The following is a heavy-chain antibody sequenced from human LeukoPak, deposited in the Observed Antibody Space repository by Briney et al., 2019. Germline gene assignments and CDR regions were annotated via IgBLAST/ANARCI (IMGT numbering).Heavy chain of an antibody. D-gene: IGHD6-13*01. CDR1: GFTFSSYG. Sequence: QPGGSLRLSCAASGFTFSSYGMHWVRQAPGKGLEWVAVIWYDGSNKYYADSVKGRFTISRDNSKSTLYLQMNSLRAEDTAVYYCAKGKEGGIPAAGTVNAFDIWGQGTMVTVSS. CDR2: IWYDGSNK. J-gene: IGHJ3*02. V-gene: IGHV3-33*06. CDR3: AKGKEGGIPAAGTVNAFDI.